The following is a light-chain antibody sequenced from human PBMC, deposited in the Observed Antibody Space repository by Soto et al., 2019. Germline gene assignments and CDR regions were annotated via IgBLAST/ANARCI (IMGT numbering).Light chain of an antibody. CDR2: GAS. J-gene: IGKJ4*01. CDR1: QSVSSN. Sequence: EILITQSPATLSVSPGERATLSCRASQSVSSNLAWYQQKPGQAPRLLIYGASTRDTGIPARFSGSGSGTEFTLTISRLQSEDFSVYYCQQYNNWPLTFGGGTKVDIK. CDR3: QQYNNWPLT. V-gene: IGKV3-15*01.